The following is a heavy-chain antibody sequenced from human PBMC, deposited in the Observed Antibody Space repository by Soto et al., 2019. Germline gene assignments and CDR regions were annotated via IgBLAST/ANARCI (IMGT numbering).Heavy chain of an antibody. CDR3: AGEYGSGTPSNDYGMDV. J-gene: IGHJ6*02. Sequence: SETLSLTCTVSGGSISSGDYYWSWIRQPPGKGLEWIGYIYYSGSTYYNPSLKSRVTISVDTSKNQFSLKLSSVTAADTAVYYCAGEYGSGTPSNDYGMDVWGQGTTVT. CDR1: GGSISSGDYY. CDR2: IYYSGST. D-gene: IGHD3-10*01. V-gene: IGHV4-30-4*01.